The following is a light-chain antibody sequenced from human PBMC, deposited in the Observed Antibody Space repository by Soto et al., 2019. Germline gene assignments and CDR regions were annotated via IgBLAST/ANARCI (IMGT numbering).Light chain of an antibody. J-gene: IGKJ1*01. Sequence: EIVLTQSPATLSLSPGERATLSCRASQSVSSYLAWYQQKPGQAPRLLIYDASNRATGIPARFSGSGSGTDFTLTISSLEPEDFVVYYCQQRSNRSPRRTFGQGT. CDR1: QSVSSY. V-gene: IGKV3-11*01. CDR2: DAS. CDR3: QQRSNRSPRRT.